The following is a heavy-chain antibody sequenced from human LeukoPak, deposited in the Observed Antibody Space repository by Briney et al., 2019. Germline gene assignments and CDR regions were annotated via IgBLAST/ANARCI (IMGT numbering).Heavy chain of an antibody. V-gene: IGHV3-21*01. D-gene: IGHD4-23*01. CDR1: GFTFSSYS. Sequence: PGGSLRLSCAASGFTFSSYSMNWVRQAPGKGLEWVSSISSSSRYIYYADSVKGRFTISRDNAKNSLYLQMNSLRAEATAVYYCARDDYGGTNFDYWGQGTLVTVSS. J-gene: IGHJ4*02. CDR2: ISSSSRYI. CDR3: ARDDYGGTNFDY.